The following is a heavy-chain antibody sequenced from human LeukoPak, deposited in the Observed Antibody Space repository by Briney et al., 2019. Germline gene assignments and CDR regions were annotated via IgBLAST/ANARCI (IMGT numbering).Heavy chain of an antibody. CDR3: ATRSSDSSGYYYYYYGMDV. J-gene: IGHJ6*02. CDR1: GGTFSSYA. Sequence: GASVKVSCKASGGTFSSYAISWVRQAPGQGLEWMGGIIPIFGTANYAQKFQGRVTITADESTSTAYMELSSLRSEDTAVYYCATRSSDSSGYYYYYYGMDVWGQGTTVTVSS. D-gene: IGHD3-22*01. CDR2: IIPIFGTA. V-gene: IGHV1-69*13.